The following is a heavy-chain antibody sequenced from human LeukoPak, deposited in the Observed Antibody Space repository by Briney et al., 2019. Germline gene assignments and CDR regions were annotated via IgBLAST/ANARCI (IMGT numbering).Heavy chain of an antibody. V-gene: IGHV3-48*03. J-gene: IGHJ3*02. CDR3: ARELVDSWEPRGDI. CDR2: ISSSGSTI. Sequence: GGSLRLSCAASGFTFSSYEMNWVRQAPGKGLEWVSYISSSGSTIYYADSVKGRFTISRDNAKNSLYLQMNSLRAEDTAVYYCARELVDSWEPRGDIWGQGTMVTVSS. CDR1: GFTFSSYE. D-gene: IGHD1-26*01.